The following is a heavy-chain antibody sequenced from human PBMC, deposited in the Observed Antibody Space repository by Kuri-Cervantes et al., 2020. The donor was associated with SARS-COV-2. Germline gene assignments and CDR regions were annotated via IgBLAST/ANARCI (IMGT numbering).Heavy chain of an antibody. CDR2: ISAYNGNT. CDR3: ASAYYDILTGSLKYYFDY. CDR1: GYTFTSYG. J-gene: IGHJ4*02. D-gene: IGHD3-9*01. V-gene: IGHV1-18*01. Sequence: ASVKVSCKASGYTFTSYGISWVRQAPGQGLEWMGWISAYNGNTNYAQKLQGRVTMTTDTSTSTAYMELSSLRSEDTAVYYCASAYYDILTGSLKYYFDYWGQGTLVTVSS.